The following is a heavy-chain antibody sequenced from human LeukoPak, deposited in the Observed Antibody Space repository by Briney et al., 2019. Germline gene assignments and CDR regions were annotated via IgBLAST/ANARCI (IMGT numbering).Heavy chain of an antibody. CDR2: IIPIFGTA. D-gene: IGHD2-8*01. CDR1: GGTFSSYA. Sequence: ASVKVSCKASGGTFSSYAISWVRQAPGQGLEWMGGIIPIFGTANYAQKFQGRVTITADESTSTAYMELSSLRSEDTAVYYCARDSPYCTNGVCYQYNWFDPWGQGTLDTVSS. J-gene: IGHJ5*02. V-gene: IGHV1-69*13. CDR3: ARDSPYCTNGVCYQYNWFDP.